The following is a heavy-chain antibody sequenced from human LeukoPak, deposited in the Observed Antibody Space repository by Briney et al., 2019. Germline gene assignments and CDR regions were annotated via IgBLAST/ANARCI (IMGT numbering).Heavy chain of an antibody. J-gene: IGHJ4*02. D-gene: IGHD5-12*01. V-gene: IGHV3-66*04. CDR2: IYSGGST. CDR1: GSTFSSYS. CDR3: ARPGRDGYNGLIDY. Sequence: PGGSLRLSCAASGSTFSSYSMNRVRQAPGKGLEWVSVIYSGGSTYYADSVKGRFTISRDNSKNTLYLQMNSLRAEDTAVYYCARPGRDGYNGLIDYWGQGTLVTVSS.